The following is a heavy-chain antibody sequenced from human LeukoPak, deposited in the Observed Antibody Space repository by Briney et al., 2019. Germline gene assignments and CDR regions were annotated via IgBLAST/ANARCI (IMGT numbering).Heavy chain of an antibody. V-gene: IGHV1-18*01. CDR2: ISAYNGNT. CDR3: ARVPVTAVAGPYFDY. Sequence: ASVKLSCTASGYTFTSYGISWVRQAPGQGLEWMGCISAYNGNTNYAQKLLGRVTITTDTSTSTAYMELRSLRSDDTAVYYCARVPVTAVAGPYFDYWGQGTLVTVSS. D-gene: IGHD6-19*01. CDR1: GYTFTSYG. J-gene: IGHJ4*02.